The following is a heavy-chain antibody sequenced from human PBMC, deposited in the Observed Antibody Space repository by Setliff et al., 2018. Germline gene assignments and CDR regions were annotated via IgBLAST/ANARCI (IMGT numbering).Heavy chain of an antibody. CDR3: AREGVDTRSSTDYRYYMDV. D-gene: IGHD5-18*01. CDR1: GGTFSSYG. Sequence: ASVKVSCKASGGTFSSYGISWVRQAPGQGLEWMGGTIPSFGSTNYAQKSQGRVTIITDESTSTAYMELSSLRTEDSAVYYCAREGVDTRSSTDYRYYMDVWGKGTTVTVSS. V-gene: IGHV1-69*05. CDR2: TIPSFGST. J-gene: IGHJ6*03.